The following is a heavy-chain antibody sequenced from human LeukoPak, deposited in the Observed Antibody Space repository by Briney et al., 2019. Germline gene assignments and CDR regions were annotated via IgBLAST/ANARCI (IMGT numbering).Heavy chain of an antibody. CDR2: INTNTGNP. D-gene: IGHD5-18*01. CDR1: GYTFTSYA. CDR3: AGEIQLWFNWFDP. Sequence: ASVKVSCKASGYTFTSYAMNWVRQAPGQGLEWMGWINTNTGNPTYAQGFTGRFVFSLDTSVSTAYLQISSLKAADTAVYYCAGEIQLWFNWFDPWGQGTLVTVSS. V-gene: IGHV7-4-1*02. J-gene: IGHJ5*02.